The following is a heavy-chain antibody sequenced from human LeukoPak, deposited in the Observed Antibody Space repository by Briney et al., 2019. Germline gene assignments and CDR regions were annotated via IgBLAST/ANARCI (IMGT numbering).Heavy chain of an antibody. D-gene: IGHD4-23*01. V-gene: IGHV3-30-3*01. CDR3: ARGRPHGNDY. CDR1: GFTFSSYA. CDR2: ISYDGSNK. J-gene: IGHJ4*02. Sequence: GGSLRLSCAASGFTFSSYAMHWVRQAPGRGLEWVAVISYDGSNKYYADSVKGRFTISRDNSKNTLYLQMNSLRAEDTAVYYCARGRPHGNDYWGQGTLVTVSS.